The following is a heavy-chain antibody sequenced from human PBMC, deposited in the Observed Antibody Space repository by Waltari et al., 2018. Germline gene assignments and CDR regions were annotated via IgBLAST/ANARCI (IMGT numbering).Heavy chain of an antibody. J-gene: IGHJ3*02. CDR2: VYTTGST. Sequence: QVQLQESGRRLVKTSETLSLTCSFSDDSIASFYWSWIRQTAGRGLEWLGPVYTTGSTDYNPSLRGRVSMPIDNYRNQFSLNFISVTTADTAIYYCARTTGARHDAFDIWGQGTLVTVSS. CDR3: ARTTGARHDAFDI. CDR1: DDSIASFY. V-gene: IGHV4-4*07. D-gene: IGHD1-1*01.